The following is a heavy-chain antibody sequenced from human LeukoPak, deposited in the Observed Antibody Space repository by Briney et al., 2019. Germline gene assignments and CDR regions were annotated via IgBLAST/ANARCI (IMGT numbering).Heavy chain of an antibody. CDR1: GFIVSNNH. CDR3: AKDMVRGVNRYYYYMDV. V-gene: IGHV3-30*02. CDR2: IRYDGSNK. D-gene: IGHD3-10*01. Sequence: PGGSLRLSCAASGFIVSNNHINWIRQAPGKGLEWVAFIRYDGSNKYYADSVKGRFTISRDNSKNTLYLQMNSLRAEDTAVYYCAKDMVRGVNRYYYYMDVWGKGTTVTISS. J-gene: IGHJ6*03.